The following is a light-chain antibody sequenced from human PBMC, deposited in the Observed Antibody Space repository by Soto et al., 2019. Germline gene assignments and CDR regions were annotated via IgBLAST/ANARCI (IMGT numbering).Light chain of an antibody. CDR1: QSVSFW. J-gene: IGKJ2*03. V-gene: IGKV1-5*01. Sequence: DIQMTQSPSTLSASVGDTVTITCRASQSVSFWLAWYQQKPGKAPKLLIYDASTLYSGVPSRFSGSRSGTEFTLSISSLQPDDFASYYCQQYNSFAPSSFGQGTKLEI. CDR3: QQYNSFAPSS. CDR2: DAS.